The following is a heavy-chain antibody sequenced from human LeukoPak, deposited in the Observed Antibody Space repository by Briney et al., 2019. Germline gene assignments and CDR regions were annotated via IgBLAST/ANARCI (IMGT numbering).Heavy chain of an antibody. CDR1: GYTFTGYY. V-gene: IGHV1-2*06. Sequence: ASVKVSCKASGYTFTGYYMHWVRQAPGQGLEWMGRINPNSGGTNYAQKFQGRVTMTRDTSISTAYMELSRLRSDDTAVHYCARDGSAAGPSNWFDPWGQGTLITVSS. J-gene: IGHJ5*02. CDR3: ARDGSAAGPSNWFDP. D-gene: IGHD6-13*01. CDR2: INPNSGGT.